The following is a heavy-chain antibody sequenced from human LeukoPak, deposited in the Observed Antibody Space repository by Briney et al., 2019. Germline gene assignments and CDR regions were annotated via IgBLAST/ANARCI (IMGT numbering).Heavy chain of an antibody. CDR1: GGPISNYY. CDR2: INYSGST. D-gene: IGHD6-13*01. V-gene: IGHV4-59*01. J-gene: IGHJ3*02. CDR3: ARDAGAFDI. Sequence: PSETLSLTCTVSGGPISNYYWSWIRQPPGKGLEWIAYINYSGSTNYNPSLKSRVTISVDMSKSQFSLRLTSVTAADTAVYYCARDAGAFDIWGQGTMVTVSS.